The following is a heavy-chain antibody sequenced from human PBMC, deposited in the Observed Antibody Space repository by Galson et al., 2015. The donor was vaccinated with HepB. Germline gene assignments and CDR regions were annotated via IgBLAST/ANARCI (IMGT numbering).Heavy chain of an antibody. D-gene: IGHD2-15*01. Sequence: SVKVSCKVSGYTLTELSMHWVRQAPGKGLEWMGGFDPEDGETIYAQKFQGRVTMTEDTSTDTAYMELSSLRSEDTAVYYCATPRSRYCSGGSCEGGYYFDYWGQGTLVTVSS. J-gene: IGHJ4*02. CDR3: ATPRSRYCSGGSCEGGYYFDY. CDR1: GYTLTELS. CDR2: FDPEDGET. V-gene: IGHV1-24*01.